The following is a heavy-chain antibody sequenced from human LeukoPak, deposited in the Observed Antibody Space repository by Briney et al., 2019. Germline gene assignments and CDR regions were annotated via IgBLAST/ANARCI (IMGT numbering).Heavy chain of an antibody. V-gene: IGHV5-51*01. D-gene: IGHD3-22*01. CDR2: IYPGDSDT. CDR1: GYSFTSYW. CDR3: ARHVRYYDSSGYSYFDY. J-gene: IGHJ4*02. Sequence: GESLKISCKGSGYSFTSYWIGWVRQMPGKGLEWMGIIYPGDSDTRYSPSFQGQVTISADKSISTAYLQWSSLKASDTAMYYCARHVRYYDSSGYSYFDYWGQGTLVTVSS.